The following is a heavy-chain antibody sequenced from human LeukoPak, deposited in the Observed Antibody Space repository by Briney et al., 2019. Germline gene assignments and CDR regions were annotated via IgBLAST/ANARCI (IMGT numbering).Heavy chain of an antibody. V-gene: IGHV3-21*01. J-gene: IGHJ4*02. CDR2: ISSSSSYI. Sequence: GGSLRLSCAASGFTFSSYSMNWVRQAPGKGVEWVSSISSSSSYIYYADSVKGRFTISRDNAKNSLYLQMISLRAEDTAVYYCVRSAFHAGSGNYYDYWGQGTLVTVSS. CDR3: VRSAFHAGSGNYYDY. CDR1: GFTFSSYS. D-gene: IGHD3-22*01.